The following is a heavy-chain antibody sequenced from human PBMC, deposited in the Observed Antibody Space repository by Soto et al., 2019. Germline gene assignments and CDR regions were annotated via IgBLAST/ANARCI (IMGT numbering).Heavy chain of an antibody. CDR2: INPSGGGT. CDR1: GYTFISYY. CDR3: ARDVLAGAAPDY. V-gene: IGHV1-46*01. Sequence: QVQLVQSGAEVKKPGASVKVSCKASGYTFISYYIHWVRQAPGQGLEWMGVINPSGGGTSYAQNFQDRVTMTKDTSTSTVYMEWSSLRAEDTAVYYCARDVLAGAAPDYWGQGTLVTVSS. D-gene: IGHD6-19*01. J-gene: IGHJ4*02.